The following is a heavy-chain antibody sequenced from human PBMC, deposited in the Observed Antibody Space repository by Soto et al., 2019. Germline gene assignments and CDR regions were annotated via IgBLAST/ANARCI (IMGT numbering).Heavy chain of an antibody. CDR3: ARSETAGHRGFDI. CDR1: GGTFSSSA. D-gene: IGHD6-19*01. J-gene: IGHJ3*02. Sequence: QVQLVQCGAEMREPGASVKVSCKASGGTFSSSAINWLRQAPGQGPEWMGGIIPTFGTANYIEKFRGRVTITADTSTSTAYMEVSSLTSEDTAMYFCARSETAGHRGFDIWGQGTMVIVSS. V-gene: IGHV1-69*06. CDR2: IIPTFGTA.